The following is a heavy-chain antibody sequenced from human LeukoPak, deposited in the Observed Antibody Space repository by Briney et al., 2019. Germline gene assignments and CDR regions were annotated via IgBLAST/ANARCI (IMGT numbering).Heavy chain of an antibody. CDR1: GGSITSYY. V-gene: IGHV4-59*01. J-gene: IGHJ4*02. D-gene: IGHD1-1*01. Sequence: SETLSLTCSVSGGSITSYYWSWIRQPPGKGLEWIGYIYYSGNTKYNPSLKSRVTISVDTSKNQFSLKLSSMTAADTAVYFCARLASTVSTMYHFDYWGQGTLVTVST. CDR3: ARLASTVSTMYHFDY. CDR2: IYYSGNT.